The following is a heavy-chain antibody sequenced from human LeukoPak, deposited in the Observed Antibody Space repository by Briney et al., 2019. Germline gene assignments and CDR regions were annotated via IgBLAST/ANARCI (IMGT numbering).Heavy chain of an antibody. Sequence: PGGSLRLSCAASGFSFSNFAIHWGRQAPGQGLEWLAVISHDGATKHYADSVKGRFTISRDNSNNSLSLQMNSLSAEDTAVYYCARARGRWHLLPLDFWGQGTLVTVSS. CDR1: GFSFSNFA. CDR3: ARARGRWHLLPLDF. CDR2: ISHDGATK. D-gene: IGHD1-26*01. V-gene: IGHV3-30*04. J-gene: IGHJ4*02.